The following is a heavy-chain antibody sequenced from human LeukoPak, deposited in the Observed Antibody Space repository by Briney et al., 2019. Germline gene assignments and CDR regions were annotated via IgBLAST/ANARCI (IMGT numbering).Heavy chain of an antibody. J-gene: IGHJ3*02. Sequence: GGSLRLSCAASGFTFRSYWMTWVRQYPGRGLEWVANIKQDGSETYYADSVKGRFTISRDNAKRSLYLQMNSLRAEDTAVYYCARDGELGSPADAFDIWGQGTMVTVSS. D-gene: IGHD1-26*01. CDR3: ARDGELGSPADAFDI. CDR1: GFTFRSYW. CDR2: IKQDGSET. V-gene: IGHV3-7*01.